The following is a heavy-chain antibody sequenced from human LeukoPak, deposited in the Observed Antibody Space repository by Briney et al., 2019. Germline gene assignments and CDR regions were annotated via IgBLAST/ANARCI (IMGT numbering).Heavy chain of an antibody. V-gene: IGHV4-31*03. CDR1: GGSISSGGYY. J-gene: IGHJ3*02. CDR2: IYYSGST. D-gene: IGHD3-22*01. Sequence: SQTLSLTCTVSGGSISSGGYYWSWIRQHPGKGLEWIGYIYYSGSTYYNPSLKSRVTISVDTSKNQFSLKLSSVTAADTAVYYCAREGANYYDSSGYETIDAFDIWGQGTMVTVSS. CDR3: AREGANYYDSSGYETIDAFDI.